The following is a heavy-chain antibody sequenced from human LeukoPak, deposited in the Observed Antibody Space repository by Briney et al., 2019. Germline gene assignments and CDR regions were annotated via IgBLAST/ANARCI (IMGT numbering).Heavy chain of an antibody. Sequence: SETLSLTCTVSGGSISSYYWSWIRQPPGKGLEWIGYIYYSGGTNYNPSLKSRVTISVDTSKNQFSLKLSSVTAADTAVYYCARAVGSGSFQTYYYYMDVWGKGTTVTISS. CDR3: ARAVGSGSFQTYYYYMDV. CDR2: IYYSGGT. J-gene: IGHJ6*03. CDR1: GGSISSYY. V-gene: IGHV4-59*01. D-gene: IGHD3-10*01.